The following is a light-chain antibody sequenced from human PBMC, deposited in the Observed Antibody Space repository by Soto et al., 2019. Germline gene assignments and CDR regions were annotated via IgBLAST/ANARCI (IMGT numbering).Light chain of an antibody. J-gene: IGKJ1*01. Sequence: EIVLTQSPATLSLSPGDGATLSCRASQSVGSNLAWYQQKPGQPPRLLISGASTRATGIPARFSGSGSGTEFTLTISSLQSEDFAVYYCQQYNNWPPMFGQGTKVDIK. CDR2: GAS. CDR1: QSVGSN. CDR3: QQYNNWPPM. V-gene: IGKV3-15*01.